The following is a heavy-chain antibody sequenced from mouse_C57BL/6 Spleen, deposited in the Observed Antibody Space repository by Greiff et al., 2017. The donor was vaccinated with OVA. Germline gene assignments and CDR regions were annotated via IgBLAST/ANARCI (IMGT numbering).Heavy chain of an antibody. Sequence: EVKLVESGGGLVQPGGSLSLSCAASGFTFTDYYMSWVRQPPGKALEWLGFIRNKANGYTTEYSASVKGRFTISRDNSQSILYHQMHALRAESSASYYVASSNYCGSPFAYWGKGTLVTVSA. J-gene: IGHJ3*01. CDR1: GFTFTDYY. D-gene: IGHD1-1*01. CDR2: IRNKANGYTT. CDR3: ASSNYCGSPFAY. V-gene: IGHV7-3*01.